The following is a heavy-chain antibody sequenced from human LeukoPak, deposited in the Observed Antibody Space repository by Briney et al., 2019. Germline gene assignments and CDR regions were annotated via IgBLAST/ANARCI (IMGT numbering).Heavy chain of an antibody. V-gene: IGHV4-38-2*01. CDR2: IYHSGST. J-gene: IGHJ4*02. CDR3: ARAESGGDFDY. CDR1: GYSISSGYY. D-gene: IGHD2-15*01. Sequence: SETLSLTCAVSGYSISSGYYWGWIRQPPGKGLEWIGRIYHSGSTYYNPSLKSRVTISVDTSKNQVSLKLSYVTAADTAVYYCARAESGGDFDYWGKGTLVTVSS.